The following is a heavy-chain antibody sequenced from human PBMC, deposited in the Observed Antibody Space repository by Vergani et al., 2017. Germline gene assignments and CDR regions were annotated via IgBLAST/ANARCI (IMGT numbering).Heavy chain of an antibody. CDR3: ARIPNRDDILTGYYYYYYGMDV. V-gene: IGHV5-51*01. J-gene: IGHJ6*02. Sequence: EVQLVQSGAEVKKPGESLKISCKGSGYSFTSYWIGWVRQMPGKGLEWMGIIYPGDSDTRYSPSFQSQVTISADKSISTAYLQWSSLKASDTAMYYCARIPNRDDILTGYYYYYYGMDVWGQGTTVTVSS. D-gene: IGHD3-9*01. CDR1: GYSFTSYW. CDR2: IYPGDSDT.